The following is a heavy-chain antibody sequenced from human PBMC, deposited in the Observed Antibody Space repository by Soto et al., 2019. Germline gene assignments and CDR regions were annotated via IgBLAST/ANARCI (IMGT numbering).Heavy chain of an antibody. V-gene: IGHV3-7*01. J-gene: IGHJ4*02. CDR1: GFTFSSYW. D-gene: IGHD3-16*02. Sequence: EVQLVESGGGLVQPGGSLRLSCAASGFTFSSYWMSWVRQAPGKGLEWVAKIKQDGSEKYYVDSVKGRFTISRDNAKNSLYLQMNSLRAEDTAVYYCARDPDWGSHRSTVDWGQGTLVTVSS. CDR3: ARDPDWGSHRSTVD. CDR2: IKQDGSEK.